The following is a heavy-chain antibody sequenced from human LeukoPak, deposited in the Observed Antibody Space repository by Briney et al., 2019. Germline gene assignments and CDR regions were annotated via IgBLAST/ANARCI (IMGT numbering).Heavy chain of an antibody. J-gene: IGHJ4*02. CDR2: ISWNSGSI. CDR1: GFTFDDYA. Sequence: PGRSLRLSCAASGFTFDDYAMHWVRQAPGRGLEWVSGISWNSGSIGYADSVKGRFTISRDHAKKELCLQMNSLRADDKAVYYCAKSGGRNDFEHWGQGTVVTVSS. CDR3: AKSGGRNDFEH. D-gene: IGHD2-8*01. V-gene: IGHV3-9*01.